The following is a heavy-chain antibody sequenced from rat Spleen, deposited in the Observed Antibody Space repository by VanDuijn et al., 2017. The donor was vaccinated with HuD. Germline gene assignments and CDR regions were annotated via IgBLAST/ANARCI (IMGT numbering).Heavy chain of an antibody. Sequence: EVQLVESGGGLVQPGRSLKLSCAASGFTFSNYGMAWVRQAPTKGLEWVATLSYDGTTTYYRDSVKGRFSISRDIAKSTLYLQMDSLRSEDTATYYCSTAGSFTDYYFAGGFDYWGQGVMVTVSS. V-gene: IGHV5-29*01. CDR2: LSYDGTTT. D-gene: IGHD1-6*01. CDR3: STAGSFTDYYFAGGFDY. J-gene: IGHJ2*01. CDR1: GFTFSNYG.